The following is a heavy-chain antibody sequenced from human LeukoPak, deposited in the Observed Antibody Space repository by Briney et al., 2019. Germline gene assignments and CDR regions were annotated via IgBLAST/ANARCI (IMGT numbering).Heavy chain of an antibody. CDR1: GFTFSGSA. Sequence: GGSLRLSCAASGFTFSGSAIHWVRQASGKGLEWVGRIRSKANSYATVCAASVKGRFTISRDDSKNMAYLQMNSLKTEDTAVYYCTRLSADDSSGYYYYWGQGTLVTVSS. CDR2: IRSKANSYAT. J-gene: IGHJ4*02. D-gene: IGHD3-22*01. CDR3: TRLSADDSSGYYYY. V-gene: IGHV3-73*01.